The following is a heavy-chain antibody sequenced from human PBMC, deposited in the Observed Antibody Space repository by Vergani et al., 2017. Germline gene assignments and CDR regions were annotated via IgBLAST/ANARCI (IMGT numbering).Heavy chain of an antibody. Sequence: EVQSLESGGSLKQPGGSVRLSCAASGFTLSTYAMHWVRQAPGKGLECVSALTGGGGSTYYADSFKGRFIISRDNSRDTLYLQMNSLRPEDTATYYCVKDAGSYENFFNSWRQGTLVTV. D-gene: IGHD1-26*01. CDR2: LTGGGGST. J-gene: IGHJ4*02. CDR1: GFTLSTYA. V-gene: IGHV3-23*01. CDR3: VKDAGSYENFFNS.